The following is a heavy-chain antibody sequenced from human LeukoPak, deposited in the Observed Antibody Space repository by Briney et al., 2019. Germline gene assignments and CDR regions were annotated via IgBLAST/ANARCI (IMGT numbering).Heavy chain of an antibody. J-gene: IGHJ3*02. Sequence: ASVKVSCKVSGYTLAELSMHWVRQAPGKGLEWMGGFDLEDGETIYAQKFQGRVTMSEDTSTDTACMELSSLRSEDTAVYYCATSGDYYDSSGHDAFDIWGQGTMVTVSS. CDR3: ATSGDYYDSSGHDAFDI. D-gene: IGHD3-22*01. CDR1: GYTLAELS. V-gene: IGHV1-24*01. CDR2: FDLEDGET.